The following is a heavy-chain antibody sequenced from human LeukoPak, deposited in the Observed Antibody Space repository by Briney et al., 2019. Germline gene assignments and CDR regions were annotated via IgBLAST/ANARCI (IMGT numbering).Heavy chain of an antibody. CDR1: GFTFGDYA. V-gene: IGHV3-49*03. Sequence: PGGSLRLSCTASGFTFGDYAMSWFRQAPGEGLEWVGFIRSKAYGGTTEYAASVKGRFTISRDDSKSIAYLQMNSLKTEDTAVYYCTREGDIVVVVAADFDYWGQGTLVAVSS. CDR3: TREGDIVVVVAADFDY. J-gene: IGHJ4*02. D-gene: IGHD2-15*01. CDR2: IRSKAYGGTT.